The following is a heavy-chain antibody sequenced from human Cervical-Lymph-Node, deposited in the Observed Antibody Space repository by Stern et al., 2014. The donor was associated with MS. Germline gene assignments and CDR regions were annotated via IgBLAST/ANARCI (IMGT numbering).Heavy chain of an antibody. CDR3: ARVNGGNSDWFDP. Sequence: VQLVESGAEVKKPGESLKISCKASGYMFASHWIGWVRQMPGKGLEWMGIIDPVGSNTIYSPSSQGQVTISVDKSTSTAYLQWSSLKASDTAMYYCARVNGGNSDWFDPWGQGTLVTVSS. CDR1: GYMFASHW. CDR2: IDPVGSNT. J-gene: IGHJ5*02. D-gene: IGHD4-23*01. V-gene: IGHV5-51*01.